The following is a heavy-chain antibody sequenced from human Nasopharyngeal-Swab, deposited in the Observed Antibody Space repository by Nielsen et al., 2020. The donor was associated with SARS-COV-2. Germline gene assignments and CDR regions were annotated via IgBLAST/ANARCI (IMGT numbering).Heavy chain of an antibody. D-gene: IGHD1-26*01. CDR2: ISTTTATI. Sequence: GESLKISCAASGLGFSNYEMNWVRQAPGKGLEWISYISTTTATIYYADSVKGRFTISRDNAKNSLYLQMNSLRAEDTAVYYCAVADSGSYRYFDFWGQGTLVTVSS. J-gene: IGHJ4*02. V-gene: IGHV3-48*03. CDR1: GLGFSNYE. CDR3: AVADSGSYRYFDF.